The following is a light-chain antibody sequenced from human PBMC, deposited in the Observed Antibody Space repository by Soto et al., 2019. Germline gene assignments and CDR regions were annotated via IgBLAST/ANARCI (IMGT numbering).Light chain of an antibody. Sequence: QSVLTQPASVSGSPGQSITISCTGTSSDVGGLNYVSWYQLHPGKAPKLMIYEVTNRPSGISNRFSGSKSGNTASLTISGLQAEDEADYYCSSYTSSAYVVFGGGTKVTVL. J-gene: IGLJ2*01. CDR3: SSYTSSAYVV. CDR2: EVT. V-gene: IGLV2-14*01. CDR1: SSDVGGLNY.